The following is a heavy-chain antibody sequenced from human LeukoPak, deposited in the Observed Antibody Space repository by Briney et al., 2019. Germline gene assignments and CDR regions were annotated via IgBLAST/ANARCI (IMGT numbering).Heavy chain of an antibody. CDR3: ARAAVTTLPYFDY. CDR1: GYTFTGYY. V-gene: IGHV1-2*02. D-gene: IGHD4-17*01. CDR2: VNPNGGDT. Sequence: ASGKVSFKASGYTFTGYYMHWVRHAPGQGLERMGWVNPNGGDTNYAQKFQGRVTMTRDTSISTAYMELSRLRSDDTAVYYCARAAVTTLPYFDYWGQGTLVTVSS. J-gene: IGHJ4*02.